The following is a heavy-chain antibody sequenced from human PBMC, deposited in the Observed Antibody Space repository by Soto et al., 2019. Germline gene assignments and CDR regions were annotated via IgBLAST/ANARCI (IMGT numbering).Heavy chain of an antibody. Sequence: SVKVSCKVSGPTFSNYPMSWVRQAPGQGLEWMGGILPISGTIHLAQKFQGRVTMTADESTSTVYMELSSLRSDDTAVYYCARGGGTYYVLWNYAFDYWGQGTPGTASS. CDR2: ILPISGTI. CDR1: GPTFSNYP. D-gene: IGHD3-10*02. V-gene: IGHV1-69*13. CDR3: ARGGGTYYVLWNYAFDY. J-gene: IGHJ4*01.